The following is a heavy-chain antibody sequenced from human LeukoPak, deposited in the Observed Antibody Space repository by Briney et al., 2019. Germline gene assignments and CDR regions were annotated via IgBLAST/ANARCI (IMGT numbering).Heavy chain of an antibody. CDR3: ARGGLSNTYGAFDI. J-gene: IGHJ3*02. D-gene: IGHD2-15*01. CDR2: IFSSGPT. V-gene: IGHV3-53*01. Sequence: PGGSLRLSCAASGFNVSNNYMNWVRQAPGKGLEWVSVIFSSGPTYYADSVKGRLTISRDSSNNTLYLQMNSLRAEDTAVYYCARGGLSNTYGAFDIWGQGTMVTVSS. CDR1: GFNVSNNY.